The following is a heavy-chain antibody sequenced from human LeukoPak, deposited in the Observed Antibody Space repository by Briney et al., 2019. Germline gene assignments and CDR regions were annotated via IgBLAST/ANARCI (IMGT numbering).Heavy chain of an antibody. CDR1: GYTFTSYG. V-gene: IGHV1-18*01. D-gene: IGHD3-22*01. CDR3: ARRALNYYDSSGYGT. CDR2: ISAYNGNT. J-gene: IGHJ5*02. Sequence: ASVKVSCKASGYTFTSYGISWVRQAPGQGLEWMGWISAYNGNTNYAQKLQGRVTMTTDTSTSTAYMELRRLRSDDTAVYYCARRALNYYDSSGYGTWGQGTLVTVSS.